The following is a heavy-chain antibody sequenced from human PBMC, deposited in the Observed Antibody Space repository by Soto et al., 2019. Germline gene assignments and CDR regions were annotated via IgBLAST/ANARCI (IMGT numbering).Heavy chain of an antibody. J-gene: IGHJ6*02. CDR2: TIPIFGTA. V-gene: IGHV1-69*13. D-gene: IGHD3-10*01. Sequence: SVKVSCKASGGSFSSLVISWVRQAPGQGLEWMGGTIPIFGTANYAQKFQGRVTITADESTSTAYMELSSLRSEDTAVYYCARVKGNRGYYYYGMDVWGQGTTVTVSS. CDR1: GGSFSSLV. CDR3: ARVKGNRGYYYYGMDV.